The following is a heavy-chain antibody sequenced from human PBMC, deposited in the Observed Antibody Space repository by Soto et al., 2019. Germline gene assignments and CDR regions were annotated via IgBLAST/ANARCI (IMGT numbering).Heavy chain of an antibody. D-gene: IGHD5-18*01. J-gene: IGHJ4*02. CDR3: ARLQLWPDWSVIHF. CDR2: INYRGSI. Sequence: SEPMSVTCVVSGGSLSDHCCRWISQPKGMALEWIGYINYRGSINYNPSLKSRVTISVDTSKNQFSLKLSSVTAADTAVYYCARLQLWPDWSVIHFWGQGTLVTVSS. V-gene: IGHV4-34*09. CDR1: GGSLSDHC.